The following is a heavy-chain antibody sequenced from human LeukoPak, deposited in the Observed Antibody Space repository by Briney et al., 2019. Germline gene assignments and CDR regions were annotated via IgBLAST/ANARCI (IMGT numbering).Heavy chain of an antibody. CDR1: GGTFSSYA. J-gene: IGHJ5*02. V-gene: IGHV1-2*04. Sequence: ASVKVSCKASGGTFSSYAISWVRQAPGQGLEWMGWINPNSGGTNYAQKFQGWVTMTRDTSISTAYMELSRLRSDDTAVYYCARGQGGENWFDPWGQGTLVTVSS. D-gene: IGHD3-16*01. CDR2: INPNSGGT. CDR3: ARGQGGENWFDP.